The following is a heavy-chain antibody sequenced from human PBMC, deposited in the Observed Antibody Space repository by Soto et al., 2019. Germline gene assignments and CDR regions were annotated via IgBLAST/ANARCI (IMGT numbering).Heavy chain of an antibody. D-gene: IGHD6-13*01. CDR1: GGSISSYY. J-gene: IGHJ5*02. V-gene: IGHV4-59*01. CDR3: ARFIAAAGTRWFDP. CDR2: IYYSGST. Sequence: SETLSLTCTVSGGSISSYYWSWIRQPPGKGLEWIGYIYYSGSTNYNPSLKSRVTISVDTSKNQFSLKLSSVTAADTAVYYCARFIAAAGTRWFDPWGQGTLVTVSS.